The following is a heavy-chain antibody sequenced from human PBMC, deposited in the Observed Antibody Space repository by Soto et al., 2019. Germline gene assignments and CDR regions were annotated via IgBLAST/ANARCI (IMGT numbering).Heavy chain of an antibody. D-gene: IGHD2-15*01. V-gene: IGHV1-69*02. CDR1: GVTFSSYS. CDR2: IIPILGIA. Sequence: QVQLVQSGAGVKKPGASVKVSCKASGVTFSSYSISWVRQAPGQGLEWMGRIIPILGIANYAQKLQGRVTITADKSTSTAYMELSSLRAEDTAVYHCARGGVAGFDYWGQGTLVTVSS. J-gene: IGHJ4*02. CDR3: ARGGVAGFDY.